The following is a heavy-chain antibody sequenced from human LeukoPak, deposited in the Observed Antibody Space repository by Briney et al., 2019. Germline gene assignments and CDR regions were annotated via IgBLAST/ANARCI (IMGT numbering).Heavy chain of an antibody. V-gene: IGHV1-8*03. CDR3: ARGATRRLGPARY. CDR2: MNPNSGNT. D-gene: IGHD1-1*01. J-gene: IGHJ4*02. CDR1: GYTFTSYD. Sequence: GASVKVSCKAAGYTFTSYDINWVRQATGQGLEWMGWMNPNSGNTGYAQKFQGRVTITRNTSISTAYMELSSLRSEDTAVYYCARGATRRLGPARYWGQGTLVTVSS.